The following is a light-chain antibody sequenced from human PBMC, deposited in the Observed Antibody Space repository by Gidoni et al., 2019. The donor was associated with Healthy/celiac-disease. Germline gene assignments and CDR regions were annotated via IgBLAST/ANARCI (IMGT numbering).Light chain of an antibody. CDR3: QSYDSSLEV. CDR1: SSNIGAGYD. J-gene: IGLJ2*01. Sequence: QSVLTQPPPVSGAPGQRVTIPRPGSSSNIGAGYDVHWYQQLPGTAPKLLIYGNSNRPSGVPDRFSGSKSGTSASLAITGLQAEDEADYYCQSYDSSLEVFGGGTKLTVL. CDR2: GNS. V-gene: IGLV1-40*01.